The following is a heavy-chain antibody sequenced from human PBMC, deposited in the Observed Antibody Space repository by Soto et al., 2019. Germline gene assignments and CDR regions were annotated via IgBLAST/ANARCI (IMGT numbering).Heavy chain of an antibody. D-gene: IGHD3-22*01. Sequence: QVQLVQSGAEVKKPGSLVKVSCKASGDTFSTYAITWVRQAPGQGLEWMGRIMTIFGTANYAQKLQGRVTFTADESTNTAYMELSSLRFEDTALYYCARIKKSGSPRDDAFDIWGQGTMVTVSS. CDR3: ARIKKSGSPRDDAFDI. V-gene: IGHV1-69*18. J-gene: IGHJ3*02. CDR1: GDTFSTYA. CDR2: IMTIFGTA.